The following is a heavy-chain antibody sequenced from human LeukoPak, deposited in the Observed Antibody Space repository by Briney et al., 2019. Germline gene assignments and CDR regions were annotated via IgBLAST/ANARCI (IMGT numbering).Heavy chain of an antibody. V-gene: IGHV4-38-2*01. CDR3: AGRLSYSSSVWIDP. CDR2: NYHSGNT. CDR1: GYSVNSGYC. Sequence: SETLSLTCAVSGYSVNSGYCWGLLRPPPGKRLEWSGRNYHSGNTYYNPSIKSRSTISVDTSKNQSSMKLNSVTAAATAFSYRAGRLSYSSSVWIDPWGQRTLVTVSS. D-gene: IGHD6-6*01. J-gene: IGHJ5*02.